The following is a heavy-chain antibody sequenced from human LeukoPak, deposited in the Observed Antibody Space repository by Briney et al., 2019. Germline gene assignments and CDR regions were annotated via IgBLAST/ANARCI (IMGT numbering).Heavy chain of an antibody. CDR1: VYTFTGYF. CDR3: ARDFSYGTYDY. D-gene: IGHD5-18*01. CDR2: INPNSGGT. V-gene: IGHV1-2*02. Sequence: ASVKVSCKASVYTFTGYFLLWVRQAPGQGLQWMGWINPNSGGTSYAQKFQGRVTMTRDTSISTAYMELSRLRSDDTAVYYCARDFSYGTYDYWGQGTLVTVSS. J-gene: IGHJ4*02.